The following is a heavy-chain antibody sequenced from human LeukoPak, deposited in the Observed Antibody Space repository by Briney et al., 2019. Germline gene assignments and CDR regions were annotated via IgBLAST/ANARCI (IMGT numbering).Heavy chain of an antibody. Sequence: ASVKVSCKASGYTFTSYYMHWVRKGPGQGLEWMGIINPSGGSTSYAQKFQGRVTMTRDTSTSTVYMELISLRSEDTAVYYCARGRYSESRYYYAWSYWGQGTLVTVSS. CDR2: INPSGGST. V-gene: IGHV1-46*01. J-gene: IGHJ4*02. CDR3: ARGRYSESRYYYAWSY. CDR1: GYTFTSYY. D-gene: IGHD3-22*01.